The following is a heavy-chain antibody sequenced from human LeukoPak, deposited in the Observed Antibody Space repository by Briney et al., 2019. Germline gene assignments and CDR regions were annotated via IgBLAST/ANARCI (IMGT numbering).Heavy chain of an antibody. D-gene: IGHD4-17*01. CDR2: IYPGDSDT. CDR3: ARLDNDYGDYRFDY. J-gene: IGHJ4*02. V-gene: IGHV5-51*01. Sequence: IIYPGDSDTRYSPSFQGQVTISADKSISTAYLQWSSLKASDTAMYYCARLDNDYGDYRFDYWGQGTLVTVSS.